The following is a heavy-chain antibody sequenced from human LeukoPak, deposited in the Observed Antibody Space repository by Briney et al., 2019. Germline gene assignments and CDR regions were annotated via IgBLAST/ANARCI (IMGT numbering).Heavy chain of an antibody. CDR2: IYYSGST. CDR3: ARGKYDIFYYYYMDV. V-gene: IGHV4-39*07. D-gene: IGHD3-9*01. CDR1: GGSISSSSYY. Sequence: PSETLSLTCTVSGGSISSSSYYWGWIRQPPGKGLEWIGSIYYSGSTYYNPSLKSRVTISVDTSKNQFSLKLSSVTAADTAVYYCARGKYDIFYYYYMDVWGKGTTVTISS. J-gene: IGHJ6*03.